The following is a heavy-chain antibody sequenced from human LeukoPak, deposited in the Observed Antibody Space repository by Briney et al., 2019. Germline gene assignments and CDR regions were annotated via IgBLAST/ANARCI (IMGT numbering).Heavy chain of an antibody. CDR1: GGSISSYY. D-gene: IGHD3-10*01. J-gene: IGHJ3*02. CDR2: IYYSGST. Sequence: PSETLSLTCTVSGGSISSYYWSWIRQPPGKGLEWIGYIYYSGSTNYNPSLKSRVTISVDTSKNQFSLKLSSVTAADTAVYYCATFRRRVNAFDIWGQGTMVTVSS. CDR3: ATFRRRVNAFDI. V-gene: IGHV4-59*08.